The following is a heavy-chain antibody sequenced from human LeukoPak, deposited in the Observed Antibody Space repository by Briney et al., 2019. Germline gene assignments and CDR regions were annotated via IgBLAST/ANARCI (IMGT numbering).Heavy chain of an antibody. J-gene: IGHJ5*02. CDR1: GGSISSGSFF. CDR3: ARASMAHWFDP. Sequence: SETLSLTCTLSGGSISSGSFFWDWIRQPPGKGLEWIGYIYYSGSTYYNPSLKSRVTISVDTSKNQFSLKLSSVTAADTAVYYCARASMAHWFDPWGQGTLVTVSS. D-gene: IGHD2/OR15-2a*01. CDR2: IYYSGST. V-gene: IGHV4-30-4*08.